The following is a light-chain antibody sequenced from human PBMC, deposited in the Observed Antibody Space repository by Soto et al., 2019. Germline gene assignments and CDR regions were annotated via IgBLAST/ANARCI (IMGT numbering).Light chain of an antibody. CDR3: QTWGTGIWV. J-gene: IGLJ3*02. CDR2: LNSDGSH. Sequence: QAVVTQSPSASASLGASVKLTCTLSSGHSSYAIAWHQQQPEKGPRYLMKLNSDGSHSKGDGIPDRFSGSSSGAERYLTISSLQSEDEADSYCQTWGTGIWVFGGGTKLTVL. CDR1: SGHSSYA. V-gene: IGLV4-69*01.